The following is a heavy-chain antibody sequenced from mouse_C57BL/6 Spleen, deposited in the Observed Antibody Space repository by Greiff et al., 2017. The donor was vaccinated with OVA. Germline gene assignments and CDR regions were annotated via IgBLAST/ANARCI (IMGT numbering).Heavy chain of an antibody. D-gene: IGHD1-1*01. J-gene: IGHJ1*03. CDR1: GYTFTSYW. V-gene: IGHV1-69*01. CDR2: IDPSDSYN. CDR3: ARSTTVDDWYFDV. Sequence: QVQLQQPGAELVMPGASVKLSCKASGYTFTSYWMHWVQQRPGQGLEWIGEIDPSDSYNNYNQKFKGKSTLTVDKASSTAYMPLSILTSEDSAVYYCARSTTVDDWYFDVWGTGTTVTVSS.